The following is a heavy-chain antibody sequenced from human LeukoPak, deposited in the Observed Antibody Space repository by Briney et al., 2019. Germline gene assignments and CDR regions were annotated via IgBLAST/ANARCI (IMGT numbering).Heavy chain of an antibody. CDR2: ISSSSSTI. CDR1: GFTFSSYS. D-gene: IGHD3-22*01. V-gene: IGHV3-48*01. J-gene: IGHJ3*02. Sequence: GGSLRLSCAASGFTFSSYSMNWVRQAPGKGLEWVSYISSSSSTIYYADSVKGRFTISRDNAKNSLYLQMSSLRAEDTAVYYCARDPRYYYDSSPNDAFDIWGQGTMVTVSS. CDR3: ARDPRYYYDSSPNDAFDI.